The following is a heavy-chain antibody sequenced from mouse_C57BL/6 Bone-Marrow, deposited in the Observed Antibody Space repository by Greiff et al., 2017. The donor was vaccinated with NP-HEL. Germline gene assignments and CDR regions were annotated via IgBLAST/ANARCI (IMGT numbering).Heavy chain of an antibody. Sequence: QVQLQQSGAELVKPGASVKMSCKASGYTFTSYPIEWMKQNHGKSLEWIGNFHPYNDDTKYNEKFKGKATLTVEKSSSTVYLELSRLTSDDSAVYYCAITTVVERTYYAMDYWGQGTSVTVSS. J-gene: IGHJ4*01. V-gene: IGHV1-47*01. CDR3: AITTVVERTYYAMDY. CDR1: GYTFTSYP. CDR2: FHPYNDDT. D-gene: IGHD1-1*01.